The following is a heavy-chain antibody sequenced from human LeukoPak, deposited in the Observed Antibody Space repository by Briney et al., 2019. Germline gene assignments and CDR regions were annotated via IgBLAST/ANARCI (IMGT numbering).Heavy chain of an antibody. CDR2: IITILGIE. V-gene: IGHV1-69*04. CDR1: GGTFSSYT. CDR3: ARERIAGLSMVRGVISYAFDI. D-gene: IGHD3-10*01. Sequence: GASVTVSCKASGGTFSSYTISWVRQAPGQGLEWVGRIITILGIENYAQQFQGRVTITADKSTNTEYLELLSLRTADTAVYYCARERIAGLSMVRGVISYAFDIWGQGTMVTVSS. J-gene: IGHJ3*02.